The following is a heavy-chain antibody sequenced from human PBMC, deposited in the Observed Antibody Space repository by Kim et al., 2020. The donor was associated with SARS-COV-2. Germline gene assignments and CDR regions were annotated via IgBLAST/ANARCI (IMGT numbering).Heavy chain of an antibody. D-gene: IGHD5-18*01. Sequence: SETLSLTCTVSGGSISSSSYYWGWIRQPPGKGLEWIGSIYYSGSTYYNPSLKSRVTISVDTSKNQFSLKLSSVTAADTAVYYCAKNEWIQLWLRGPLDYWGQGTLVTVSS. J-gene: IGHJ4*02. V-gene: IGHV4-39*01. CDR1: GGSISSSSYY. CDR2: IYYSGST. CDR3: AKNEWIQLWLRGPLDY.